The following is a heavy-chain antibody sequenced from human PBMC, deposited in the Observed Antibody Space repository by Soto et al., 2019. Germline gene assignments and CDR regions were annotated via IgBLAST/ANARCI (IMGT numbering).Heavy chain of an antibody. J-gene: IGHJ5*02. Sequence: QVQLVESGGGVVQPGRSLRLSCAASGFTFSSYAMNWVRQAPGKGLEWVAVISYGGSNKYYADSVKGRFTISRDNSKNTLYLQMTNLRAEDTAVYYCAKDNCISTSCYRLYNWFDPWGQVTLVTVSS. CDR2: ISYGGSNK. D-gene: IGHD2-2*01. CDR3: AKDNCISTSCYRLYNWFDP. CDR1: GFTFSSYA. V-gene: IGHV3-30*18.